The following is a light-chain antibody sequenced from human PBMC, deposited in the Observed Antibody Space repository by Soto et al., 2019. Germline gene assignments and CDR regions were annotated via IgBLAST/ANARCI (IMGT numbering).Light chain of an antibody. CDR1: QSVSSN. CDR3: QQYKTHSKT. V-gene: IGKV3-15*01. CDR2: GAS. J-gene: IGKJ1*01. Sequence: ELVMTQSPATLSVSPGERATLSCRASQSVSSNLAWYQQKPGQAPRLLIYGASTRATGIPDRFSGSGSGTEFTLTISSLQPDDFATYYCQQYKTHSKTFGQGTKVDIK.